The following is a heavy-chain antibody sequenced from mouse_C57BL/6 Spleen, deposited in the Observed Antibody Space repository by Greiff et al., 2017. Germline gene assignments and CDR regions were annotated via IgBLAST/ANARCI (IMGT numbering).Heavy chain of an antibody. CDR3: ARGGYDYDVAAY. D-gene: IGHD2-4*01. J-gene: IGHJ2*01. CDR2: IYPGDGDT. V-gene: IGHV1-82*01. CDR1: GYAFSSSW. Sequence: VQLKQSGPELVKPGASVKISCKASGYAFSSSWMNWVKQRPGKGLEWIGRIYPGDGDTNYNGKFKGKATLTADKSSSTAYMQLSSLTSEDSAVYFCARGGYDYDVAAYWGQGTTLTVSS.